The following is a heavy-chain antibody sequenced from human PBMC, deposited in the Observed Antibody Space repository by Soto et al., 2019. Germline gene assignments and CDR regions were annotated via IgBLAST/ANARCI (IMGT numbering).Heavy chain of an antibody. CDR2: INPNSGGT. J-gene: IGHJ3*02. D-gene: IGHD2-15*01. CDR1: GYTFTGYY. Sequence: QVQLVQSGAEVKKPGASVKVSCKASGYTFTGYYMHWVRQAPGQGLEWMGWINPNSGGTNYAQKFQGWVTMTRDTSISTAYMELSRQRSDDTAVYYCARDSKGCSGGSCYPHDAFDIWGQGTMVTVSS. V-gene: IGHV1-2*04. CDR3: ARDSKGCSGGSCYPHDAFDI.